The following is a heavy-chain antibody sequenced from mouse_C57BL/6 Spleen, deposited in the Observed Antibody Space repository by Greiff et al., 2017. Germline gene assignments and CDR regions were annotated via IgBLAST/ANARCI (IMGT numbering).Heavy chain of an antibody. CDR3: ARSGSKYAMDY. Sequence: VQLQESGAELVRPGTSVKMSCKASGYTFTNYWIGWAKQRPGHGLEWIGDIYPGGGYTNYNEKFKGKATLTADKSSSTAYMQFSSLTSEDSAIYYCARSGSKYAMDYWGQGTSVTVSS. CDR2: IYPGGGYT. D-gene: IGHD1-1*01. V-gene: IGHV1-63*01. J-gene: IGHJ4*01. CDR1: GYTFTNYW.